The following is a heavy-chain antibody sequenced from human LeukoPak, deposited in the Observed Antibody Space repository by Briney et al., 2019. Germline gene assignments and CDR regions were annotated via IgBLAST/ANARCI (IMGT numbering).Heavy chain of an antibody. Sequence: GGSLRLSCVVSGFTFSSYAMSWVRQAPGKGLEWVSGISGSGDNTYYADSVKGRFTISRDNSKNTLYVQMNSLRAEDTAVYYCARYPHDYWGQGTLVTVSS. CDR2: ISGSGDNT. CDR3: ARYPHDY. D-gene: IGHD1-14*01. V-gene: IGHV3-23*01. J-gene: IGHJ4*02. CDR1: GFTFSSYA.